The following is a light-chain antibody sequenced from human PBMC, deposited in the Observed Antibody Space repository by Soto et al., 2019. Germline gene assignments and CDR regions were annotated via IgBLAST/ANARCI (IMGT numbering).Light chain of an antibody. J-gene: IGLJ3*02. CDR2: GLT. Sequence: QSALTQPASVSGSPGKSITISCTGTSSYIGAYNYVSWYQQHPGKATKLLIYGLTNRPSGVSNRFSGSKSGNTASLPISGLQAEDDADYYCSSYTTTLTLVFGGGTKLTVL. CDR1: SSYIGAYNY. CDR3: SSYTTTLTLV. V-gene: IGLV2-14*03.